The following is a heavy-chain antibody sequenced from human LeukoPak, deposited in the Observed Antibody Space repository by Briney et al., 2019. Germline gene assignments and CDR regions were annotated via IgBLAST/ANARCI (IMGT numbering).Heavy chain of an antibody. J-gene: IGHJ4*02. D-gene: IGHD6-19*01. Sequence: PETLSLTCAVSGSSISSSNWWSWVRQPPGKGLEWIGEIYHSGSTNYNPSLKSRVTISVDKSKNQFSLKLSSVTAADTAVYYCARRRSSGWSYQFDYWGQGTLVTVSS. V-gene: IGHV4-4*03. CDR2: IYHSGST. CDR3: ARRRSSGWSYQFDY. CDR1: GSSISSSNW.